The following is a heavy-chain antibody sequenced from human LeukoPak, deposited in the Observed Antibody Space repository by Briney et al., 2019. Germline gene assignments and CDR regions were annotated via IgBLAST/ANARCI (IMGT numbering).Heavy chain of an antibody. CDR3: ASSSPPFNYGMDV. J-gene: IGHJ6*02. CDR1: GDSISGSY. D-gene: IGHD6-6*01. V-gene: IGHV4-4*07. CDR2: IYTSGST. Sequence: SETLSLTCTVSGDSISGSYWSWIRQPAGKGLEWIGRIYTSGSTNYNPSLKSRVTMSVDTSKNQFSLKLSSVTAADTAVYYCASSSPPFNYGMDVWGQGTTVTVSS.